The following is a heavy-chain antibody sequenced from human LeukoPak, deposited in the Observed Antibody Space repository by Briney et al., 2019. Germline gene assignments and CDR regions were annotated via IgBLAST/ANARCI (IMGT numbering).Heavy chain of an antibody. V-gene: IGHV4-59*08. CDR2: ISDIGSI. CDR1: GGSISSYY. D-gene: IGHD2/OR15-2a*01. CDR3: AGHHPRNTVDF. J-gene: IGHJ4*02. Sequence: SEALSLTCTVSGGSISSYYWSWIRQPPGKGLEWIAYISDIGSINYNPSLKSRVTISLDTSKNQFSLKLSSVTAADTAVYYCAGHHPRNTVDFWGQGALVTVSS.